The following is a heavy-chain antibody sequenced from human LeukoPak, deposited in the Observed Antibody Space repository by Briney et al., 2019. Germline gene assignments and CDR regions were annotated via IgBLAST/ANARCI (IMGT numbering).Heavy chain of an antibody. CDR1: EFPFSTYG. J-gene: IGHJ4*02. D-gene: IGHD1-26*01. CDR2: IWYDGNNK. CDR3: ASDHGAY. Sequence: GGSLRLSCASSEFPFSTYGMHWVRQAPGKGLEWVAAIWYDGNNKYYADSVKGRFTISRDDSKSTLFLQMSGLRAEDTALYYCASDHGAYWGQGTLVTVSS. V-gene: IGHV3-33*01.